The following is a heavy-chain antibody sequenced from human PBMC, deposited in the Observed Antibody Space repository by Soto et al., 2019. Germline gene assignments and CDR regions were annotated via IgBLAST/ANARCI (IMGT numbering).Heavy chain of an antibody. Sequence: GSLKLSCAASGFTFSTYDMNVVRQAPGKGLQWVSYINRSGDTKHYADSAKGRFTISRDNAKNSLYLQMNSLRAGDTALYYCVSVNGYFESWGQGTLVTVSS. CDR1: GFTFSTYD. J-gene: IGHJ4*02. D-gene: IGHD2-8*01. CDR2: INRSGDTK. V-gene: IGHV3-48*03. CDR3: VSVNGYFES.